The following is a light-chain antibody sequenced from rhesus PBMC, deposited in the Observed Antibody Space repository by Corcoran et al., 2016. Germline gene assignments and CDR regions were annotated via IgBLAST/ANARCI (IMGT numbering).Light chain of an antibody. CDR1: QSLVYRDGKTY. Sequence: DVVLTQSPLSLPVTLGQPASVSCRSSQSLVYRDGKTYLSWLQQKPGQPPRRLIYQVSNRDSGVPDRFSGSGAVTDFTLTISRVEAEDVGVYYCMQVTHSPYSFGQGTKVEIK. J-gene: IGKJ2*01. CDR3: MQVTHSPYS. CDR2: QVS. V-gene: IGKV2S9*01.